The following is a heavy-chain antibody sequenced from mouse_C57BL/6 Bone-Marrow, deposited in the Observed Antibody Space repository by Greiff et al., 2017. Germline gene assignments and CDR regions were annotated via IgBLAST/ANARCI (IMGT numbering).Heavy chain of an antibody. V-gene: IGHV5-17*01. CDR2: ISSGSSTI. CDR3: ARWLLRWYFDV. D-gene: IGHD2-3*01. Sequence: EVQLVESGGGLVKPGGSLKLSCAASGFTFSDYGMHWVRQAPEKGLEWVAYISSGSSTIYYADTVKGRFTISRDNAKNTLFLQMTILRSEDAAMYYCARWLLRWYFDVWGTGTTVTVSS. J-gene: IGHJ1*03. CDR1: GFTFSDYG.